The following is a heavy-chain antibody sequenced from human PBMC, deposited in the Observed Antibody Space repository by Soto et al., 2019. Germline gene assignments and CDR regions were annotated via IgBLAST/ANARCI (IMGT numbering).Heavy chain of an antibody. D-gene: IGHD1-26*01. J-gene: IGHJ4*02. CDR1: GFTFSSYA. CDR3: VKAVGPTAPSSRIFDY. Sequence: EVQLLESGGGLVQPGGSLRLSCAASGFTFSSYAMSWVRQAPGKGLEWVSIISGDGKSIYYAESVKGRFTVSRDNSKNTLNLQMSSLRGDDTAVYYCVKAVGPTAPSSRIFDYWGQGTLVTVSS. CDR2: ISGDGKSI. V-gene: IGHV3-23*01.